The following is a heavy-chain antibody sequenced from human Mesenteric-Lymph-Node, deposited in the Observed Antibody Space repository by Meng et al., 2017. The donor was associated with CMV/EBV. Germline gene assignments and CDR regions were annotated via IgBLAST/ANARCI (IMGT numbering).Heavy chain of an antibody. J-gene: IGHJ6*02. Sequence: SETLSLTCTVSGGSISSSSYYWGWIRQPPGKGLEWIGSIYYSGSTYYNPSLTSRVTISVDTSKTQFSLNLSSVTAADTAVFYCARRGIVGAPEDYYYGMDVWGQGTTVTVSS. CDR3: ARRGIVGAPEDYYYGMDV. CDR1: GGSISSSSYY. CDR2: IYYSGST. V-gene: IGHV4-39*01. D-gene: IGHD1-26*01.